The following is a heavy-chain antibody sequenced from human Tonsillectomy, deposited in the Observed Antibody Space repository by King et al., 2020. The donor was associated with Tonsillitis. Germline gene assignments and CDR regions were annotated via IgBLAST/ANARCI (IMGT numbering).Heavy chain of an antibody. Sequence: QLVQSAAEVKKPGASVKVSCKASGYTFTSYYLHWVRQAPGQGLEWMGIINPSGGSTSYAQKFQGRVTMTRDTSTSTVYMELSSLRSEDTAMYYCARSKRIMITFGGVAPDGYWGQGTLVTVSS. CDR3: ARSKRIMITFGGVAPDGY. CDR2: INPSGGST. V-gene: IGHV1-46*01. CDR1: GYTFTSYY. D-gene: IGHD3-16*01. J-gene: IGHJ4*02.